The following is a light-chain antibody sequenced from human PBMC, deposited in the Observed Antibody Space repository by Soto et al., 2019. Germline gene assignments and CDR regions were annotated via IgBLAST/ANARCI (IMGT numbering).Light chain of an antibody. CDR3: QYYGTSTPT. J-gene: IGKJ1*01. CDR1: QSVSSLY. V-gene: IGKV3-20*01. CDR2: AAS. Sequence: ELVLTQSPGTLSLSPGERATLSCRASQSVSSLYLAWYQQKPGQAPRLLIYAASSRTTGIPDRFSGSESGTDFTLSISRLEPEDFAVYFCQYYGTSTPTFGRGTKVEIK.